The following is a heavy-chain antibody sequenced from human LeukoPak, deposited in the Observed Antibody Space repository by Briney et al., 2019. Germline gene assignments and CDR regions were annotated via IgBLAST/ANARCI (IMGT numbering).Heavy chain of an antibody. CDR2: IRYDGSNK. V-gene: IGHV3-30*02. Sequence: TGGSLRLSCAASGFTFSSYGMHWVRQAPGKGLEWVAFIRYDGSNKYYADSVKGRFTISRDNSKNTLYLQMNSLRAEDTAVYYCAKDRVAGSSGPYYFDYWGQGTLVTVSS. J-gene: IGHJ4*02. CDR3: AKDRVAGSSGPYYFDY. D-gene: IGHD3-22*01. CDR1: GFTFSSYG.